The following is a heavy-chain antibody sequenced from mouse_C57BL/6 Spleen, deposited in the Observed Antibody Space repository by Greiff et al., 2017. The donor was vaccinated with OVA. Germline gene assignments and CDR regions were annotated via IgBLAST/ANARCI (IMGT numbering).Heavy chain of an antibody. D-gene: IGHD1-1*02. CDR2: IDPRSGYT. V-gene: IGHV1-7*01. J-gene: IGHJ2*01. Sequence: VKLMESGAELAKPGASVKLSCKASGYTFTSYWMHWVKQRPGQGLEWIGYIDPRSGYTEYNQKFKDKATLTADKSSTTAYMQLSSLTYDDSAVYYCTRGVATGYFDYWGKGTTLTVSS. CDR3: TRGVATGYFDY. CDR1: GYTFTSYW.